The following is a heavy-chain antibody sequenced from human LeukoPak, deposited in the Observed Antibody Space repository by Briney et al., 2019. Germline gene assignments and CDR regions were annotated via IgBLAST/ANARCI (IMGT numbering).Heavy chain of an antibody. D-gene: IGHD3-22*01. CDR2: IYTSGST. Sequence: SETLSLTCTVSGGSISSYYWSWIRQPAGKGLEWIGRIYTSGSTNYNPSLKSRVTISVDKSKNQFSLKLSSVTAADTAVYYCARERVVITTTAYFDYWGQGNLVTVSS. CDR1: GGSISSYY. V-gene: IGHV4-4*07. J-gene: IGHJ4*02. CDR3: ARERVVITTTAYFDY.